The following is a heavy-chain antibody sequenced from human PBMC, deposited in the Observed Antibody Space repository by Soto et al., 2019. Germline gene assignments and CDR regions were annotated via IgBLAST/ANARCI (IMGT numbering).Heavy chain of an antibody. D-gene: IGHD3-10*01. V-gene: IGHV3-11*01. Sequence: GWSLRLSCAASGFIFSDYYMSWIRQAPGKGLEWVSYISRSGATIFYADSVKGRFTISRDNAKNSLYLQMNSLRAEDTAVYYCAREIDTTVRGIVISDGMDVWGQGTTVTVSS. CDR1: GFIFSDYY. CDR2: ISRSGATI. J-gene: IGHJ6*02. CDR3: AREIDTTVRGIVISDGMDV.